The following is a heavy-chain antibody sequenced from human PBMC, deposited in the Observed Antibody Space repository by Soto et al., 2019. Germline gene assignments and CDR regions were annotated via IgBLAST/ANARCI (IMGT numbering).Heavy chain of an antibody. V-gene: IGHV1-69*15. CDR2: IIPIFGTT. CDR3: XXDGXXDXYFGNWLDP. D-gene: IGHD1-26*01. CDR1: GGTFSNYA. J-gene: IGHJ5*02. Sequence: QVHLVQSGAEVKKPGSSVNVSCKASGGTFSNYAITWVRQAPGQGLEWVGRIIPIFGTTNVAQKFQGRVXXXXXXXXXXXXXXXXXXXXXXXXXXXXXXDGXXDXYFGNWLDPWGQGTLVTVSS.